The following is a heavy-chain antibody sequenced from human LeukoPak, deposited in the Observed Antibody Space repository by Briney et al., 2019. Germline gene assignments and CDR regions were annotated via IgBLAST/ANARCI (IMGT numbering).Heavy chain of an antibody. V-gene: IGHV3-23*01. D-gene: IGHD3/OR15-3a*01. CDR3: AEGPLISSNYYMDV. CDR1: GFTFSDYG. Sequence: PGGSLRLSCAASGFTFSDYGLTWVRQAPGKGLEWVSSITGGTTYTYYPDSMSGGFTLSIDNSKNTLYLQISGLSADATAVYYCAEGPLISSNYYMDVWGKGGTLTVSS. CDR2: ITGGTTYT. J-gene: IGHJ6*03.